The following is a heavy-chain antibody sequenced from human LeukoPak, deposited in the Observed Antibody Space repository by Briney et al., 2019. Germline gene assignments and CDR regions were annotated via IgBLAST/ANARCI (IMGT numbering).Heavy chain of an antibody. CDR2: IYHSGST. J-gene: IGHJ4*02. CDR3: ARLRWLQSIDS. CDR1: GYSISSGHY. V-gene: IGHV4-38-2*01. Sequence: SETLSLTCAVSGYSISSGHYWGWIRQPPGKGLEWIGSIYHSGSTYYNPSLKSRVTISVDTSKNQFSLKLSSVTAADTAVYYCARLRWLQSIDSWGQGTLVTVSS. D-gene: IGHD5-24*01.